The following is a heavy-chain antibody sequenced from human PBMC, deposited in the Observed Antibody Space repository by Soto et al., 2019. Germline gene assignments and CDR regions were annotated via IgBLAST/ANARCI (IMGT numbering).Heavy chain of an antibody. CDR3: ARVLLWFGELPVGY. V-gene: IGHV1-3*01. CDR2: INAGNGNT. D-gene: IGHD3-10*01. CDR1: GYTFTSYA. Sequence: QVQLVQSGAEVKKPGASVKVSCKASGYTFTSYAMHWVRQAPGQRLEWMGWINAGNGNTKYSQKFQGRVTITRDTSASTAYMELSSLRSEDTAVYYCARVLLWFGELPVGYWGQGTLVTVSS. J-gene: IGHJ4*02.